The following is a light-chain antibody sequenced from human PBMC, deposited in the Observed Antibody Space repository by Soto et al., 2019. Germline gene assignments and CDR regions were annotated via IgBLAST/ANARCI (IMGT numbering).Light chain of an antibody. CDR2: GAS. V-gene: IGKV3-15*01. J-gene: IGKJ1*01. CDR3: QQYNNWPPPWT. CDR1: QSVSSN. Sequence: EIVMTQSPATLSVSPGERATLSCRASQSVSSNLAWYQQKPGQAPRLLIYGASTRATGIPARFSGSGSGTAVTITISSLQSEDFAVYYWQQYNNWPPPWTFGQGTKVEIK.